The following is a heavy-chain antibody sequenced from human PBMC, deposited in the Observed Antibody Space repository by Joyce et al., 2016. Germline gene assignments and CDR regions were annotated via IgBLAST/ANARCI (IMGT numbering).Heavy chain of an antibody. CDR2: LSNSSSYI. V-gene: IGHV3-21*01. CDR3: ARSSYTNGIFDY. Sequence: EVQLVASGGGLVKPGGSLRLSCAASGFTFSSYSMSWVRQAPGKGLGWVSYLSNSSSYIKYTDSVKGRFTISRDNAKNSLYLQMNSLRVEDTAVYYCARSSYTNGIFDYWGQGTLVTVSS. J-gene: IGHJ4*02. CDR1: GFTFSSYS. D-gene: IGHD2-8*01.